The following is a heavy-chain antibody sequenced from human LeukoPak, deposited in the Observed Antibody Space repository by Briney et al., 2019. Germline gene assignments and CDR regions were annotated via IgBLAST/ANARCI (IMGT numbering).Heavy chain of an antibody. D-gene: IGHD2-15*01. CDR2: IHYSGST. V-gene: IGHV4-59*01. Sequence: KPSETLSLTCTVSGGSISHYYWSWIRQPPGKGLEWIGYIHYSGSTNYNPSLKSRVTISVDTSKNQFSLKLSSVTAADTAVYYCARLGWYDYWGQGTLITVSS. CDR3: ARLGWYDY. CDR1: GGSISHYY. J-gene: IGHJ4*02.